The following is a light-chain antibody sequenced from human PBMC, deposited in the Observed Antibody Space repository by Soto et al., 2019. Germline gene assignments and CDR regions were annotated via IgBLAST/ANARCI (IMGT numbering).Light chain of an antibody. CDR3: QDFGSLPYT. V-gene: IGKV3-20*01. J-gene: IGKJ2*01. CDR1: QSVNSGH. Sequence: LVLTQSPGTLSLSPGERATLSCRASQSVNSGHFAWYHQKPGQAPRLLIYAASTRATGVPDRFSGSGSGTDFTLTISILEPEDLAVYYCQDFGSLPYTFGQGTKLEIK. CDR2: AAS.